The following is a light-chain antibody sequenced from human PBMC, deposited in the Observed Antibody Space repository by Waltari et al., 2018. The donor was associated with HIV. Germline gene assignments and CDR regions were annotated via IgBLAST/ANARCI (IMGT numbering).Light chain of an antibody. Sequence: EIVLTQSPGTLSLSPGERATLSCRTSLSISSSYLAWYQQKPVQAPRHLIFDASSRATGIPDRFSGSGSGTDFTLTISRLEPEDFAVYYCQQYGRSLTFGGGTKVEIK. J-gene: IGKJ4*01. CDR3: QQYGRSLT. CDR1: LSISSSY. CDR2: DAS. V-gene: IGKV3-20*01.